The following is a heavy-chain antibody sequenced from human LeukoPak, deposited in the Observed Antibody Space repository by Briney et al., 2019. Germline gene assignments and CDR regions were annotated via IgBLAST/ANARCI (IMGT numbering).Heavy chain of an antibody. V-gene: IGHV1-2*02. CDR1: GYTFIHYF. CDR3: VRDYSSVTTPYFDY. Sequence: ASVKVSCKASGYTFIHYFIHWVRQAPGQGLEWMGWINPNSGGTNYAQIFQGRVIMTRDTSISTAFIELNRLRSDDTAVYFCVRDYSSVTTPYFDYWAQGTLVTVSS. J-gene: IGHJ4*02. CDR2: INPNSGGT. D-gene: IGHD4-11*01.